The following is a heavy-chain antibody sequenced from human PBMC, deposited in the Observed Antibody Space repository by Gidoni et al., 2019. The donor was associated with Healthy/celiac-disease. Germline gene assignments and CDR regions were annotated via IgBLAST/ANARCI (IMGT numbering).Heavy chain of an antibody. V-gene: IGHV4-39*01. J-gene: IGHJ2*01. CDR1: GGSISSSSYY. CDR2: IYYSGST. D-gene: IGHD2-8*01. Sequence: QLQLRESGPGLVKPSETLSLTCTVSGGSISSSSYYWGWIRQPPGKGLEWIGSIYYSGSTYYNPSLKSRVTISVDTSKNQFSLKLSSVTAADTAVYYCARHKAYCTNGVCYTKGYFDLWGRGTLVTVSS. CDR3: ARHKAYCTNGVCYTKGYFDL.